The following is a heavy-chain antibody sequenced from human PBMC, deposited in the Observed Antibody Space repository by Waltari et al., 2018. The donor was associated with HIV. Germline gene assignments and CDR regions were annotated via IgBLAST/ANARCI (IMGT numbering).Heavy chain of an antibody. CDR2: IKTKADGGAA. D-gene: IGHD3-10*01. V-gene: IGHV3-15*01. CDR1: GFTFSNAW. J-gene: IGHJ6*02. CDR3: TTSMIRKVSYYYGMDV. Sequence: EVQLVESGGGLVKPGGSLRVSCAASGFTFSNAWMSWVRQAPGKGLEWVGHIKTKADGGAADYAAPVKGRFTISRDDSKNTLYLQMDSLKTEDTVVYYCTTSMIRKVSYYYGMDVWGQGTTVTVSS.